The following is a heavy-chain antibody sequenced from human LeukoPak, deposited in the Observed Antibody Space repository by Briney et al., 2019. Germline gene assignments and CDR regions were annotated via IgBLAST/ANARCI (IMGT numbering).Heavy chain of an antibody. V-gene: IGHV3-15*01. CDR2: IKSKGDGETT. Sequence: PGGSLRLSCAASGFTFTNAWMTWVRQAPGKGLEWVGRIKSKGDGETTDYAAPVKGRFSMSRDDSKATMYLQMYSLEAEDTAVYYCTTDLGLTMIRGVIVYWGQGALVTVSS. CDR3: TTDLGLTMIRGVIVY. D-gene: IGHD3-10*01. J-gene: IGHJ4*02. CDR1: GFTFTNAW.